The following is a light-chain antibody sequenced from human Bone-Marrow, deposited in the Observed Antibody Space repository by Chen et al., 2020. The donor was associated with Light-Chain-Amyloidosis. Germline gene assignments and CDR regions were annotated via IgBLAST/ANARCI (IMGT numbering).Light chain of an antibody. CDR2: ADS. J-gene: IGLJ3*02. V-gene: IGLV3-21*02. Sequence: SYVLTQPSSVSVAPGQTATIACGGNNIGSKIVHWYQRPPGQAPLLVVYADSDRPSGIPERLSGSNSGNTATLTISRVEAGDEADYYCQVWDRSSDRPVFGGGTKLTVL. CDR3: QVWDRSSDRPV. CDR1: NIGSKI.